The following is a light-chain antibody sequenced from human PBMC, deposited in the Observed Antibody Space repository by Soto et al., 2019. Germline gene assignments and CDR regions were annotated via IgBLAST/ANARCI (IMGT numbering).Light chain of an antibody. J-gene: IGKJ4*01. V-gene: IGKV3-20*01. CDR1: QSVTSIY. CDR2: GAS. CDR3: LQYDSSPLT. Sequence: EIVLTQSPGTLSLSSGERATLSCRASQSVTSIYLAWYQQKPGQAPRLLICGASSRATGIPDRFSGSGSGTDFTLTISRLEPEDFAVNYCLQYDSSPLTFGGGTKVEIK.